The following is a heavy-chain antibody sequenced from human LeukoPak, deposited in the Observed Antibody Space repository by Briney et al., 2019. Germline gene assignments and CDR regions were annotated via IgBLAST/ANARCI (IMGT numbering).Heavy chain of an antibody. CDR1: GDSFFSNSAA. CDR2: TYYRSKWYN. CDR3: AKDSLYSRLEV. J-gene: IGHJ6*04. Sequence: SQTLSLTCALSGDSFFSNSAAWHWLRQSPSRGLEWLGRTYYRSKWYNDYAVSGKSRITINPDTSKNQFFLQVNSVTPEDTAVYYCAKDSLYSRLEVWGKGTTVTVSS. D-gene: IGHD4-11*01. V-gene: IGHV6-1*01.